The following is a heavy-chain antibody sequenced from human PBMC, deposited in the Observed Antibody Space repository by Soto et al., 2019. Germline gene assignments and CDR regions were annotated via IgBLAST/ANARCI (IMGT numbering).Heavy chain of an antibody. J-gene: IGHJ6*02. CDR3: ARERPHYYYGMDV. V-gene: IGHV4-59*01. Sequence: QVQLQESGPGLVKPAETLSLTCTVSGGSISSYYWSWIRQPPGKGLEWIGYIYYSGSTNYNPSLKSLVSLSVDTSKNQFSLKLSSVTAADTAVYYCARERPHYYYGMDVWGQGTTVTVSS. CDR2: IYYSGST. CDR1: GGSISSYY.